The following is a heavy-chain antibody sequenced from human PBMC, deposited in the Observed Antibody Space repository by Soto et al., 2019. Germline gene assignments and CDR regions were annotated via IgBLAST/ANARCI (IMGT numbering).Heavy chain of an antibody. Sequence: PGGSLRLSCAASGFTFSSNGMNWVRQSQEKRLEWVSSISSTSSYTHYSDSVKGRSTISRVNAINSLLLQMNSLRAEDSATSYCAKGIALAGNYWGEGVLVTV. CDR1: GFTFSSNG. CDR2: ISSTSSYT. CDR3: AKGIALAGNY. J-gene: IGHJ4*02. D-gene: IGHD6-19*01. V-gene: IGHV3-21*01.